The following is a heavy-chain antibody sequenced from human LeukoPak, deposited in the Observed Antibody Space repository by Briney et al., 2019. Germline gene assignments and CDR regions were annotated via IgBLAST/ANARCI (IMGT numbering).Heavy chain of an antibody. CDR3: ARDRVAAAGYYFDY. J-gene: IGHJ4*02. CDR2: IYYSGST. CDR1: GGSISSGGYH. D-gene: IGHD6-13*01. V-gene: IGHV4-31*03. Sequence: PSETLSLTCTVSGGSISSGGYHWGWIRQHPGKGLEWIGYIYYSGSTYYNPSLKSRVTISVDTSKNQFSLKLSSVTAADTAVYYCARDRVAAAGYYFDYWGQGTLVTVSS.